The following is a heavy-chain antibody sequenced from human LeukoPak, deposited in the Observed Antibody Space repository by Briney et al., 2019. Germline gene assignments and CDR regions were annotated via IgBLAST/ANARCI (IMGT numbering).Heavy chain of an antibody. Sequence: SETLSLTCTLSGGSISSYYWSWIRQPPGKGREWIGYIYYSGSTNYNPSLKSRVTISVDTSKNQFSLKLSSVTAADTAVYYCARDYGSGSQPFDYWGQGTLVTVSS. CDR2: IYYSGST. V-gene: IGHV4-59*01. J-gene: IGHJ4*02. D-gene: IGHD3-10*01. CDR1: GGSISSYY. CDR3: ARDYGSGSQPFDY.